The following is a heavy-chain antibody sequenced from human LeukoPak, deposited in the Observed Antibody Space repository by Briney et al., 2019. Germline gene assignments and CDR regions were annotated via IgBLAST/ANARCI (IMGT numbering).Heavy chain of an antibody. CDR1: GFTFDDYA. Sequence: PGRSLRLSCAASGFTFDDYAMHWVRQAPGKGLEWVSGISWNSGSIGYADSVKGRFTISRDNAKNSLYLQMNSLRAEDTALYYCAKDRAEVGATTFGYWGQGTLVTVSS. D-gene: IGHD1-26*01. CDR2: ISWNSGSI. CDR3: AKDRAEVGATTFGY. J-gene: IGHJ4*02. V-gene: IGHV3-9*01.